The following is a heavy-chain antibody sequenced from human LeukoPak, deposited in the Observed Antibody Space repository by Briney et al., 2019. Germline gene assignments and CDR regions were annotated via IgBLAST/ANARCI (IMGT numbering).Heavy chain of an antibody. CDR3: AREGITAAAGY. Sequence: GGSLRLSCAASGFTFSSYWMSWVRRAPGKGLEWVANIKQDGSEKYYVDSVKGRFTISRDNAKNSLYLQMNSLRAEDTAVYYCAREGITAAAGYWGQGTLVTVSS. CDR1: GFTFSSYW. CDR2: IKQDGSEK. D-gene: IGHD6-13*01. V-gene: IGHV3-7*01. J-gene: IGHJ4*02.